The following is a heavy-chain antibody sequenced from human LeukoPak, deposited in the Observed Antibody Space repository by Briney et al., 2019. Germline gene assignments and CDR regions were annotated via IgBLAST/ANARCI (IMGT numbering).Heavy chain of an antibody. D-gene: IGHD3-16*01. Sequence: SGSPSLTCADSGGSISSGGYSWSWIRQPPGKGLEWIGYIYHSGSTYYNPSLKSRVTISVDRSKNQFSLKLSSVTAADTAVYYCARGASWGSFDPWGQGTLVTVSS. J-gene: IGHJ5*02. V-gene: IGHV4-30-2*01. CDR2: IYHSGST. CDR1: GGSISSGGYS. CDR3: ARGASWGSFDP.